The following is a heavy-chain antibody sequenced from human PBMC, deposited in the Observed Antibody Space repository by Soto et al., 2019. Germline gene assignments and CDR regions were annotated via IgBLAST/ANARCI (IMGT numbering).Heavy chain of an antibody. CDR1: GGSISGSSYY. J-gene: IGHJ5*02. Sequence: PSETLSLTCTVSGGSISGSSYYWSWIRQPPGKGLEWIGYIYYSGRTNYNPSLKSRVTISVDTSKNQFSLKLSSVTAADTAVYYCARGYCSSTSCYIWDNWFDPWGQGTLVTVSS. V-gene: IGHV4-61*01. CDR3: ARGYCSSTSCYIWDNWFDP. CDR2: IYYSGRT. D-gene: IGHD2-2*02.